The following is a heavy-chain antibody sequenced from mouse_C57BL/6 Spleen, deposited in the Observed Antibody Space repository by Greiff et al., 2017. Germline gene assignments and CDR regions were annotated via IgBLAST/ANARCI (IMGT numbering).Heavy chain of an antibody. CDR1: GYTFTSYW. CDR2: IYPSDGET. CDR3: ARYYGGAMDY. D-gene: IGHD1-1*01. J-gene: IGHJ4*01. Sequence: QVQLQQPGAELVRPGSSVKLSCKASGYTFTSYWMDWVKQRPGQGLEWIGNIYPSDGETNYNQKFKDKATLTVDKSSSTAYMQLNSLTSEDSAVYYCARYYGGAMDYWGQGTSVTVSS. V-gene: IGHV1-61*01.